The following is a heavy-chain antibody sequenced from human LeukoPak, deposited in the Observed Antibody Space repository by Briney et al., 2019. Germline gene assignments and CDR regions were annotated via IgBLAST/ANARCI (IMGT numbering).Heavy chain of an antibody. V-gene: IGHV3-73*01. CDR3: TVLREVTNGFLDDY. Sequence: GGSLRLSCAASGFTFSGSAMHWVRQASGKGLEWVGRIRSKANSYATAYAASMKGRFTVSRDDSKNTAYLHMNSLKTEDTAVYYCTVLREVTNGFLDDYWGQGTLVTVSS. J-gene: IGHJ4*02. D-gene: IGHD2-8*01. CDR2: IRSKANSYAT. CDR1: GFTFSGSA.